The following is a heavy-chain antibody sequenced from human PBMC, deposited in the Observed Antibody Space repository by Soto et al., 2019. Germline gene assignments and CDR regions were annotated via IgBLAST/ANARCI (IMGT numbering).Heavy chain of an antibody. CDR2: IIPIFGTA. CDR3: ASEASGYEPERGGFDP. J-gene: IGHJ5*02. D-gene: IGHD5-12*01. Sequence: SVKVSCKASGGTFSSYAISWVRQAPGQGLEWMGGIIPIFGTANYAQKFQGRVTITADESTSTAYMELSSLRSEDTAVYYCASEASGYEPERGGFDPWGQGTLVTVSS. V-gene: IGHV1-69*13. CDR1: GGTFSSYA.